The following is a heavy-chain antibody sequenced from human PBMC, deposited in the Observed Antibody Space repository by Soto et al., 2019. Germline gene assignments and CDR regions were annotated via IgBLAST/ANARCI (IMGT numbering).Heavy chain of an antibody. V-gene: IGHV4-39*01. J-gene: IGHJ4*02. Sequence: PSETLSLTCTVSCGSIITSSYYWGWIRQPPGKGLEWIGSIYYSGSTYYNPSLKSRVTISVDSSKNQFSLKLNSVTAADTAVYYCARGRDYYGSGSYYSRQSFDYWGQGAQVTVSS. CDR3: ARGRDYYGSGSYYSRQSFDY. D-gene: IGHD3-10*01. CDR1: CGSIITSSYY. CDR2: IYYSGST.